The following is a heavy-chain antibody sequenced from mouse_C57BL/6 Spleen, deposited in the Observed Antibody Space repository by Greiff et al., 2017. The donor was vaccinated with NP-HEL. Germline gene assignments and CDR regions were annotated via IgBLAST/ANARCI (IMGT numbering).Heavy chain of an antibody. J-gene: IGHJ3*01. Sequence: ESGPGLVKPSQSLSLTCSVTGYSITSGYYWNWIRQFPGNKLEWMGYISYDGSNNYNPSLKNRISITRDTSKNQFFLKLNSVTTEDTATYYCAREDGPFAYWGQGTLVTVSA. CDR2: ISYDGSN. CDR3: AREDGPFAY. CDR1: GYSITSGYY. D-gene: IGHD1-1*01. V-gene: IGHV3-6*01.